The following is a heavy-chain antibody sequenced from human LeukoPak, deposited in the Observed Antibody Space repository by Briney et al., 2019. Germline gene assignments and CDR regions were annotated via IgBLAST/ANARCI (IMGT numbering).Heavy chain of an antibody. Sequence: SETLSLTCAVYGGSFSGYYWSWIRQPPGKGLEWIGEINHSGSTNYNPSLKRRVTISVDTSKNQFSLKLSSVTAADTAVYYCARSLSRLLWFGELAYYFDYWGQGTLVTVSS. CDR3: ARSLSRLLWFGELAYYFDY. D-gene: IGHD3-10*01. J-gene: IGHJ4*02. V-gene: IGHV4-34*01. CDR2: INHSGST. CDR1: GGSFSGYY.